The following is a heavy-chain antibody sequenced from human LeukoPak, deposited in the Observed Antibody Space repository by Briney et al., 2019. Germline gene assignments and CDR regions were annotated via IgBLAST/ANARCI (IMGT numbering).Heavy chain of an antibody. V-gene: IGHV4-39*07. Sequence: SETLSLTCSVSGGSISNRTYYWGWVRQSPGKGLEWIGEIHHSGDTDYNSSLKSRVTISLDKSKTQSSLTLNSVTAADTAVYYCARVAWIPIGGVIVTAFDYWGQGTLVTVSS. J-gene: IGHJ4*02. D-gene: IGHD3-16*02. CDR2: IHHSGDT. CDR3: ARVAWIPIGGVIVTAFDY. CDR1: GGSISNRTYY.